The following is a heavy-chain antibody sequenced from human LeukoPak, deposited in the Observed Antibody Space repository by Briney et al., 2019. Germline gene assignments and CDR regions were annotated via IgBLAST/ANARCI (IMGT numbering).Heavy chain of an antibody. Sequence: PSQTLSLTCTVSGGSISSGTFYWSWIRQPPGKGLEWIGSLFHSGGTYYNPSLKSRVTLSVDMSKNQFSLILSSVTAADTAVYYCARGHSGSNYSHNYYYMDVWGKGTTVTVSS. D-gene: IGHD1-26*01. J-gene: IGHJ6*03. V-gene: IGHV4-39*07. CDR3: ARGHSGSNYSHNYYYMDV. CDR1: GGSISSGTFY. CDR2: LFHSGGT.